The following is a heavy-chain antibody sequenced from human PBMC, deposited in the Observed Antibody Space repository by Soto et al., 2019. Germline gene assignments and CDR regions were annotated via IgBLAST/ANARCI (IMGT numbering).Heavy chain of an antibody. CDR2: IYYGGSP. V-gene: IGHV4-59*01. Sequence: NPSETLSLTCSVSSGSSSIYYWSWIRQPPGKALEWIGYIYYGGSPNYNPSLQSRVTISVDTSKNQLSLRLSSVTAADTAVYYCARNIYGDYAFHSWGQGTLVTVSS. J-gene: IGHJ4*02. D-gene: IGHD4-17*01. CDR3: ARNIYGDYAFHS. CDR1: SGSSSIYY.